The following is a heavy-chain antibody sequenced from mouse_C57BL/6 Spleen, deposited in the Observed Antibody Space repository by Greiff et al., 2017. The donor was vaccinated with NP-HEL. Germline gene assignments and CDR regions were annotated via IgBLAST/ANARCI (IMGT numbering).Heavy chain of an antibody. J-gene: IGHJ4*01. Sequence: EVKVVESGGGLVKPGGSLKLSCAASGFTFSSYAMSWVRQTPEKRLEWVATISDGGSYTYYPDNVKGRFTISRDNAKNNLYLQMSHLKSEDTAMYYCARDQGYDYDAGYAMDYWGQGTSVTVSS. D-gene: IGHD2-4*01. CDR2: ISDGGSYT. V-gene: IGHV5-4*01. CDR3: ARDQGYDYDAGYAMDY. CDR1: GFTFSSYA.